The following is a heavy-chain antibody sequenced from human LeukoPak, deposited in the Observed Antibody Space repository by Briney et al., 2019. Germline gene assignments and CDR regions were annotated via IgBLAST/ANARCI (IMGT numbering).Heavy chain of an antibody. CDR2: TDHSGST. J-gene: IGHJ4*02. CDR3: ARRGRGYSYGTDY. Sequence: SETLSLTCAVYGGSFSGYYWGWIRQPPGKGLKWSGETDHSGSTNDNPSLKSRVTISVDTSKNQFSLKLSSVTAADTAVYYCARRGRGYSYGTDYWGQGTLVTVS. CDR1: GGSFSGYY. V-gene: IGHV4-34*01. D-gene: IGHD5-18*01.